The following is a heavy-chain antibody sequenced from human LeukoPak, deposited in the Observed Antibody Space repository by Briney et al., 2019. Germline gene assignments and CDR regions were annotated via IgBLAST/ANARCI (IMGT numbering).Heavy chain of an antibody. Sequence: GGSLRLSCAASGFTFSSYSMNWVRQAPGKGLEWVSSISSSSSYIYYADSVKGRFTISRDNAKNSLYLQMNSLRAEDTAVYYCAREILAPGKTHDYWGQGTLVTVSS. CDR3: AREILAPGKTHDY. CDR1: GFTFSSYS. J-gene: IGHJ4*02. CDR2: ISSSSSYI. V-gene: IGHV3-21*01.